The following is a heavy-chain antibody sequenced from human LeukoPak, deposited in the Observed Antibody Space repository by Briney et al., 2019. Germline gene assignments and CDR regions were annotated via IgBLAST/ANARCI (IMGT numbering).Heavy chain of an antibody. V-gene: IGHV3-7*03. Sequence: TGGSLGLSCAASGFALSSHWMTWVRQVPGRGPEWVANVNRDGSETYYLDSVKGRFTISKDNAKNSLYLQMNSLRAEDTALYHCARNNGMDVWGQGTLVTVSS. CDR1: GFALSSHW. CDR2: VNRDGSET. J-gene: IGHJ4*02. D-gene: IGHD2-8*01. CDR3: ARNNGMDV.